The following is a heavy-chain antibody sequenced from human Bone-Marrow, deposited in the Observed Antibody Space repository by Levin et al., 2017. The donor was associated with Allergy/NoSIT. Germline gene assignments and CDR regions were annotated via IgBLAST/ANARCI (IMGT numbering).Heavy chain of an antibody. V-gene: IGHV3-23*01. J-gene: IGHJ6*02. CDR1: GFTFSSFA. Sequence: RASVKVSCVASGFTFSSFAMNWVRQAPGKGLEWVSGISGSGDNTYYGDSVRGRFSISRDNSKNTLYLQMNSLRAEDTAIYYCAKEPYIPYGMDVWGQGTTVTVSS. D-gene: IGHD2-2*02. CDR3: AKEPYIPYGMDV. CDR2: ISGSGDNT.